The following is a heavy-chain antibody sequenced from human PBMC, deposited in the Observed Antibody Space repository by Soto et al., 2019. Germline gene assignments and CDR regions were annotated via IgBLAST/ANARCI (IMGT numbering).Heavy chain of an antibody. CDR2: IWYDGSNK. J-gene: IGHJ6*02. CDR1: GFTFSSYG. D-gene: IGHD5-18*01. V-gene: IGHV3-33*01. Sequence: QVQLVESGGGVVQPGRSLRLSCAASGFTFSSYGMHWVRQAPGKGLEWVAVIWYDGSNKYYADSVKGRFTIARDNSKNTLYLQLNSLRAEDTAVYYCARDRKVQLYPCLGMDVWGQGTTVNVSS. CDR3: ARDRKVQLYPCLGMDV.